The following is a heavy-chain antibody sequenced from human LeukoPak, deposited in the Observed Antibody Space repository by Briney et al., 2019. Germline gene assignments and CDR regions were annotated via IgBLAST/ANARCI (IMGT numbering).Heavy chain of an antibody. CDR2: IYTSGST. J-gene: IGHJ5*02. Sequence: SETLSLTCTGSGGSISSYYWSWIRQPAGKGLEWIGRIYTSGSTNYNPSLKSRVTMSVDTSKNQFSLKLSSVTAADTAVYYCARDLVIVVVPAAIETNWFDPWGQGTLVTVSS. CDR3: ARDLVIVVVPAAIETNWFDP. V-gene: IGHV4-4*07. D-gene: IGHD2-2*03. CDR1: GGSISSYY.